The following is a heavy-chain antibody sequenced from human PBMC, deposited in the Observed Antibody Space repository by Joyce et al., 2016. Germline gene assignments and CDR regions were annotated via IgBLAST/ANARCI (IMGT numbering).Heavy chain of an antibody. D-gene: IGHD3-3*01. CDR3: ARRVDDFWSGYLRRPYYFDY. J-gene: IGHJ4*02. CDR2: NYLSEKA. Sequence: QLHLQESGPGLVKPSETLSLTCTVSGASISSSRYYWGWIRQPPGKGLEWIGSNYLSEKAYYNPSLKRRVSISVDTSNNQFSRRLTSVTAADTAVYYCARRVDDFWSGYLRRPYYFDYWGQGTLVTVSS. CDR1: GASISSSRYY. V-gene: IGHV4-39*01.